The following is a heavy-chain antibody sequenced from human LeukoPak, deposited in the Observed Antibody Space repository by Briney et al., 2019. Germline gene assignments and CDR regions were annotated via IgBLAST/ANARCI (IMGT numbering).Heavy chain of an antibody. V-gene: IGHV1-18*01. CDR1: GYTFTSYG. Sequence: VASVKVSCKASGYTFTSYGISWVRQAPGQGLEWMGWISAYNGNTNYAQKLQGRVTMTTDTSTSTAYMELSRLRSDDTAVYYCARVRVVSRFDDAFDIWGQGTMVTVSS. J-gene: IGHJ3*02. D-gene: IGHD2-15*01. CDR3: ARVRVVSRFDDAFDI. CDR2: ISAYNGNT.